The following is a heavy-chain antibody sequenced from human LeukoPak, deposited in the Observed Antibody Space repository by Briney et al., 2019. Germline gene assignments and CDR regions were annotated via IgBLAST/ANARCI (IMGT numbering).Heavy chain of an antibody. Sequence: SETLSLTCTVSGYSISSGYYWGWIRPPPGKGLEWIGSIYHSGSTYYNPSLKSRVTISVDTSKNQFSLKLSSVTAADTAVYYCASIPSVYDSSGFYFDYWGQGTLVTVSS. D-gene: IGHD3-22*01. CDR2: IYHSGST. V-gene: IGHV4-38-2*02. CDR3: ASIPSVYDSSGFYFDY. J-gene: IGHJ4*02. CDR1: GYSISSGYY.